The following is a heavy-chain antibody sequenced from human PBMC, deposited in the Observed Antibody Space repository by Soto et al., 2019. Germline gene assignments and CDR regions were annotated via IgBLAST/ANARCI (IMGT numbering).Heavy chain of an antibody. J-gene: IGHJ4*02. D-gene: IGHD3-22*01. Sequence: PGGSLRLSCAASGFTFSSYSMNWVRQAPGKGLEWVSSISSSSSYIYYADSVKGRFTISRDNAKNSLYLQMNSLRAKDTAVYYCARLGEAYYYDSSGYGYWGQGTLVTVSS. V-gene: IGHV3-21*01. CDR1: GFTFSSYS. CDR2: ISSSSSYI. CDR3: ARLGEAYYYDSSGYGY.